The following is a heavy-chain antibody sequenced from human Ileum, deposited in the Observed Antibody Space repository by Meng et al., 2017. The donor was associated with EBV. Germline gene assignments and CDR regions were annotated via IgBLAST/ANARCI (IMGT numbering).Heavy chain of an antibody. CDR3: ARKFSVVGSTDGWFDP. CDR1: GGSIISNSC. D-gene: IGHD2-8*01. J-gene: IGHJ5*02. V-gene: IGHV4/OR15-8*02. CDR2: IYYNTNP. Sequence: SGLGRGMPSATLSLPYAVSGGSIISNSCWRWVRQPPGKGLEGIGEIYYNTNPNYNPSLKGRVTMSVDTSQNQFSLTLSSVTAADTAVYFCARKFSVVGSTDGWFDPWGQGTLVTVSS.